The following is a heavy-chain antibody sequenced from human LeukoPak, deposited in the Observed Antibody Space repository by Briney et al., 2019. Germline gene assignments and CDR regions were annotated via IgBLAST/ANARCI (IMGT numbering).Heavy chain of an antibody. J-gene: IGHJ3*02. D-gene: IGHD1-26*01. CDR3: ARADGVGANDAFDI. CDR2: IIPIFGTA. V-gene: IGHV1-69*13. Sequence: SVKVSCKASGGTFSSYAISWVRQAPGQGLEWMGGIIPIFGTANYAQKFQGRVTITADESTSTAYMELSSLRSEDTAVYYCARADGVGANDAFDIWGQGTMVTVSS. CDR1: GGTFSSYA.